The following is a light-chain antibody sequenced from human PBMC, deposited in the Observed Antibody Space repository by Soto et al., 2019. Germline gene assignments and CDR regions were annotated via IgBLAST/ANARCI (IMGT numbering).Light chain of an antibody. CDR1: QTIRSNY. CDR3: QQYGSSPWT. V-gene: IGKV3-20*01. CDR2: GAS. J-gene: IGKJ1*01. Sequence: ETVFTQSPGTRSWSPGERATLSCSASQTIRSNYLAWYRQTPGQAPRLLIYGASNRATGIADRFSGSWSGTDFTLIISRLEPEDFALYYCQQYGSSPWTFGQGTKVEIK.